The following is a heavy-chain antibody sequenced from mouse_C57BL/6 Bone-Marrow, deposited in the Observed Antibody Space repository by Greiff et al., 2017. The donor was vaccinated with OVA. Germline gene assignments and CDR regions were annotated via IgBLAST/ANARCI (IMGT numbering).Heavy chain of an antibody. J-gene: IGHJ4*01. CDR2: IYPRSGNT. Sequence: QVQLQQSGAELARPGASVKLSCKASGYTFTSYGISWVKQRTGQGLEWIGEIYPRSGNTYYNEKFKGEATLTADKSSSTAYMELRSLTSEDSAVYFCARTPYYSNYDYAMDYWGQGTSVTVSS. CDR1: GYTFTSYG. V-gene: IGHV1-81*01. CDR3: ARTPYYSNYDYAMDY. D-gene: IGHD2-5*01.